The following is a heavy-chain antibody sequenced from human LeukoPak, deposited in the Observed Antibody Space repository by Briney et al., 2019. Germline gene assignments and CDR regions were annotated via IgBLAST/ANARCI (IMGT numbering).Heavy chain of an antibody. CDR3: ARGLTRFDP. CDR1: GGSISSGDYY. D-gene: IGHD6-19*01. Sequence: SETLSLTCAVSGGSISSGDYYWSWIRQPPGKGLEWIGYIYYSGNTYYNPSLKSRVTISVDMSKNQFSLKLSSVIAADTAVYYCARGLTRFDPWGQGTLVTVSS. V-gene: IGHV4-30-4*01. CDR2: IYYSGNT. J-gene: IGHJ5*02.